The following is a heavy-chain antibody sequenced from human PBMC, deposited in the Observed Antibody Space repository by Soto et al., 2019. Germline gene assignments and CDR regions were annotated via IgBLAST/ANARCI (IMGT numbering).Heavy chain of an antibody. J-gene: IGHJ5*02. CDR2: IKSKTSGGTI. V-gene: IGHV3-15*01. CDR3: AKAGIAAAGRNEYNWFDP. Sequence: GGSLRLSCEASGFTFSPAWMIWVRQAPGKGLEWVGLIKSKTSGGTIDYADSVKGRFTISRDNSKNTLYLQMNSLRAEDTAVYYCAKAGIAAAGRNEYNWFDPWGQGTLVTVSS. D-gene: IGHD6-13*01. CDR1: GFTFSPAW.